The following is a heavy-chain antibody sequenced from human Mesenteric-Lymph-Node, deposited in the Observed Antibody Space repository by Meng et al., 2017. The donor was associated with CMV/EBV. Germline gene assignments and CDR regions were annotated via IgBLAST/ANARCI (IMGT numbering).Heavy chain of an antibody. Sequence: SETLSLTCTVYGGSFSGYYWNWIRQPPGKGPEWIGEINHSETTNYNPSLKSRVTISIDSSKNNFSLKLSSVTATDTAVYYCARSPPDFWSGYPTRPNWFDPWGQGTLVTVSS. J-gene: IGHJ5*02. D-gene: IGHD3-3*01. CDR1: GGSFSGYY. V-gene: IGHV4-34*01. CDR2: INHSETT. CDR3: ARSPPDFWSGYPTRPNWFDP.